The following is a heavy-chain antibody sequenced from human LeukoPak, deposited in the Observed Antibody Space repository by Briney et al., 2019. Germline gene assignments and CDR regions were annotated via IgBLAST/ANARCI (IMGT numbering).Heavy chain of an antibody. V-gene: IGHV3-53*04. CDR3: ARGGELSDFDY. CDR2: IYSGGST. Sequence: GGSLRLSCAASVFTVSSNSMSWVRQAPGKGLEWVSVIYSGGSTSYADAVRGRFTISRHNSENTLYLQMNSLRGEDTAVYYCARGGELSDFDYWGQGTLVTVSS. CDR1: VFTVSSNS. D-gene: IGHD3-16*02. J-gene: IGHJ4*02.